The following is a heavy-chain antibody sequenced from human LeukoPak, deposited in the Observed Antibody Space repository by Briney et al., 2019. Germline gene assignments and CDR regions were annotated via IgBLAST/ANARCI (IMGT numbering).Heavy chain of an antibody. D-gene: IGHD2-2*01. Sequence: GGSLRLSCAASGFTFNTYAMHWVRQAPGEGLEWVAVTSYDGSTKYYADSVKGRFTISRDNSKNTLYLQMNSLRAEDTAVYYWAKPGFCTISSCYSYMDVWGKGTTVTVSS. J-gene: IGHJ6*03. CDR3: AKPGFCTISSCYSYMDV. CDR1: GFTFNTYA. CDR2: TSYDGSTK. V-gene: IGHV3-30*04.